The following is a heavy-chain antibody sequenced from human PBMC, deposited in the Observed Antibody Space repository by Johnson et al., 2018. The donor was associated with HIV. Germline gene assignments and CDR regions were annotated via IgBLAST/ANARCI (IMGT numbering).Heavy chain of an antibody. V-gene: IGHV3-53*01. CDR3: ARDPLLHGSTFDM. CDR2: IYSGGST. J-gene: IGHJ3*02. D-gene: IGHD3-10*01. CDR1: GFTVSSNY. Sequence: VQLVESGGGVVRPGGSLRLSCAASGFTVSSNYMSWVRQAPGKGLEWVSVIYSGGSTYYADSVKGRFTISRDNSKNTLYLQMNSLRAEDTAVYYCARDPLLHGSTFDMWGPGTMVTVSS.